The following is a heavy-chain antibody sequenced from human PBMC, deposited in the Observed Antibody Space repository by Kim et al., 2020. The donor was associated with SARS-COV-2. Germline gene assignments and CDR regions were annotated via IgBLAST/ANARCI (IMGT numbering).Heavy chain of an antibody. CDR1: GFTFSSYG. CDR2: IWYDGSNK. Sequence: GGSLRLSCAASGFTFSSYGMHWVRQAPGKGLEWVAVIWYDGSNKYYADSVKGRFTISRDNSKNTLYLQMNSLRAEDTAVYYCARGAPRSWFGELLQTPPDYWGQGTLVTVSS. V-gene: IGHV3-33*01. CDR3: ARGAPRSWFGELLQTPPDY. D-gene: IGHD3-10*01. J-gene: IGHJ4*02.